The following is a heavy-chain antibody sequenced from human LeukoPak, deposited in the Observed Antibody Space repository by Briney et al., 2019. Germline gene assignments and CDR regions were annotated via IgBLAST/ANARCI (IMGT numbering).Heavy chain of an antibody. CDR2: IIPIFGTA. Sequence: SVKVSCKASGGTFSSYAISWVRQAPGQGLEWMGGIIPIFGTANYAQKFQGRVTITADESTSTAYMELSSLRSEDTAVYYCERVAGIVVVVSPSYWGQGTLVTVSS. J-gene: IGHJ4*02. CDR3: ERVAGIVVVVSPSY. CDR1: GGTFSSYA. D-gene: IGHD2-15*01. V-gene: IGHV1-69*01.